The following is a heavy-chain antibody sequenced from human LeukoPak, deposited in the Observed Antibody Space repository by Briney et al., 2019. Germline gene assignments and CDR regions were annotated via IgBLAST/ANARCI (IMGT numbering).Heavy chain of an antibody. CDR3: VRDLGGRSGH. CDR1: GFTFSSYA. J-gene: IGHJ4*02. Sequence: PGGSLRLSCAASGFTFSSYAMHWVRQAPGKGLVWVSRINEDGSTTNYADSVKGRSTIFRDNAKNTLYLRMNSLRAEDTAVYYCVRDLGGRSGHWGQGTLVTVSS. D-gene: IGHD1-26*01. V-gene: IGHV3-74*01. CDR2: INEDGSTT.